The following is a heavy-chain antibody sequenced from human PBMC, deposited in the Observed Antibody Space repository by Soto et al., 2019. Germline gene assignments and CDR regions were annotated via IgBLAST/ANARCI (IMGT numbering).Heavy chain of an antibody. D-gene: IGHD3-10*01. CDR1: GFTFSSYG. Sequence: QVQLVESGGGVVQPGRSLRLSCAASGFTFSSYGMHWVRQAPGKGLEWVAVIGYDGSNKYYADSVKGRFTISRDNSKNALYRQMNSLRAEDTAVYYCARDYSLVRQRPFDYWGQGTLVTVSS. CDR3: ARDYSLVRQRPFDY. V-gene: IGHV3-33*01. CDR2: IGYDGSNK. J-gene: IGHJ4*02.